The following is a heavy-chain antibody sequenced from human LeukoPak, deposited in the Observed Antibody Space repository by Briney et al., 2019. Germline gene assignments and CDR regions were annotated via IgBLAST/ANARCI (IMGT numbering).Heavy chain of an antibody. CDR1: GFTFSSYA. CDR2: ISGSGGST. Sequence: PGGSLRLPCAASGFTFSSYAMSWVRQAPGKGLEWVSAISGSGGSTYYADSVKGRFTISRDNSKNTLYLQMNSLRAEDTAVYYCANDMPPGYYYYGMDVWGQGTTVTVSS. V-gene: IGHV3-23*01. CDR3: ANDMPPGYYYYGMDV. D-gene: IGHD2-2*01. J-gene: IGHJ6*02.